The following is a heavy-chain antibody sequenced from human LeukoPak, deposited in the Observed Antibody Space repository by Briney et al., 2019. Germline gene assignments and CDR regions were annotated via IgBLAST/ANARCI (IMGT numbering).Heavy chain of an antibody. CDR3: ARIAVAGTGYYFDY. Sequence: SETLSLTCAVSGGSISSGGSSWSWIRQTPGKGLEWIVYIYHSGSTYYNPSLKSRVTISVDRSKNQFFLKLSSVTAADTAVYYCARIAVAGTGYYFDYWGQGTLVTVSS. J-gene: IGHJ4*02. CDR1: GGSISSGGSS. CDR2: IYHSGST. D-gene: IGHD6-19*01. V-gene: IGHV4-30-2*01.